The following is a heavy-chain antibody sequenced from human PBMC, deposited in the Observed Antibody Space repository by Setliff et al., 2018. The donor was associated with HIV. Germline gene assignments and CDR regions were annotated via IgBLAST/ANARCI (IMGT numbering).Heavy chain of an antibody. V-gene: IGHV3-23*01. CDR2: VSGSGATT. Sequence: PGESLKISCVASGFTFRNSAVSWIRQAPGKGLQWVSAVSGSGATTYYAASVEGRFTISRDNLKSMVYLQMNSLRAEDTAIYYCAKDHAGGGYHDILPPSWGQGTMVTVSS. J-gene: IGHJ3*01. CDR1: GFTFRNSA. CDR3: AKDHAGGGYHDILPPS. D-gene: IGHD3-9*01.